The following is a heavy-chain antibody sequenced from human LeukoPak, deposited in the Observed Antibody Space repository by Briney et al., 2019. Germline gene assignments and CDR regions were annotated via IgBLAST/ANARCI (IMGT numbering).Heavy chain of an antibody. V-gene: IGHV4-39*01. D-gene: IGHD3-22*01. Sequence: SETLSLTCTVSGGSIRSSYYYRGWIRQPPGKGLEWIESIYDSGSTYYNPSLKSRVTISVDTSKNQFSLKLNSVTAADTAVYYCARTRSSGYLTFDYWGQGILVTVSS. CDR3: ARTRSSGYLTFDY. CDR2: IYDSGST. CDR1: GGSIRSSYYY. J-gene: IGHJ4*02.